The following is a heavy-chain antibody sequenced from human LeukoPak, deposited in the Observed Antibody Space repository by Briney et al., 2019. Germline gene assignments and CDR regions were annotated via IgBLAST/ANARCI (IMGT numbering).Heavy chain of an antibody. V-gene: IGHV1-18*01. J-gene: IGHJ5*02. D-gene: IGHD6-25*01. CDR2: ISAYNGGT. CDR3: ARDRGRGSGYYSNWFDP. Sequence: ASVKVSCKASGYTFTTYGISWVRQAPGQGLEWMGWISAYNGGTKYAQKFQGRVTMTTDTSATTAYMHLRGLTSDDTAVYYCARDRGRGSGYYSNWFDPWGQGTLVTVSS. CDR1: GYTFTTYG.